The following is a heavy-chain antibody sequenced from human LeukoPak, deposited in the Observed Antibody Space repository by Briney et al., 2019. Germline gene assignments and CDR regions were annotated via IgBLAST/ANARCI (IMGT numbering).Heavy chain of an antibody. CDR1: GYTLNSHY. CDR2: INFSVGSI. Sequence: ASVKVSCKAFGYTLNSHYTHWVRQAPGQGLEWMGKINFSVGSIDYVQKFQGRVTMTRDTSTSTVYMELSSLRSEDTAVYYCASHSSGWQQTYFDYWGQGTLVTVSS. D-gene: IGHD6-19*01. CDR3: ASHSSGWQQTYFDY. J-gene: IGHJ4*02. V-gene: IGHV1-46*02.